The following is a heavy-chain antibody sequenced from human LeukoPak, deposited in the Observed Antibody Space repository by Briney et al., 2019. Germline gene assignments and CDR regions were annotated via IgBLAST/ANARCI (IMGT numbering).Heavy chain of an antibody. D-gene: IGHD1/OR15-1a*01. Sequence: ASVKVSCKASGYTFTGYYMHWVRQAPGQGLEWMGIINPSGGSTSYAQKFQGRVTITADESTSTAYMELSSLRSEDTAVYYCARGTAPFDYWGQGTLVTVSS. CDR3: ARGTAPFDY. CDR2: INPSGGST. CDR1: GYTFTGYY. J-gene: IGHJ4*02. V-gene: IGHV1-46*01.